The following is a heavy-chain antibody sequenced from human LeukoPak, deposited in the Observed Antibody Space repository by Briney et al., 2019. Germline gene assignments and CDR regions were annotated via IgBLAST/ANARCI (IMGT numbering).Heavy chain of an antibody. V-gene: IGHV4-59*04. J-gene: IGHJ4*02. Sequence: SETLSLTCNVSGGSISGYHWSWIRQPPGKGLEWLGYIYYSGSTYYNPSLKSRVTISVDTSKNQFSLKLSSVTAADTAVYYCARHIRPDFWSGYSFDYWGQGTLVTVSS. CDR1: GGSISGYH. CDR3: ARHIRPDFWSGYSFDY. CDR2: IYYSGST. D-gene: IGHD3-3*01.